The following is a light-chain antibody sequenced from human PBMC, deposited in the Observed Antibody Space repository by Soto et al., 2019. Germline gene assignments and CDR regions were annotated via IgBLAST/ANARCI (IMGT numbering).Light chain of an antibody. CDR2: AAS. J-gene: IGKJ1*01. CDR1: QGISNY. CDR3: QKYNSAPWT. V-gene: IGKV1-27*01. Sequence: DIQMTQSPSSLSASVGDRVTITCRASQGISNYLAWYQQKPGKVPKLLIYAASTLQSGVPSRFSGSGSGTDFTITISSLQPEDDATYCCQKYNSAPWTFGQGTTVEIK.